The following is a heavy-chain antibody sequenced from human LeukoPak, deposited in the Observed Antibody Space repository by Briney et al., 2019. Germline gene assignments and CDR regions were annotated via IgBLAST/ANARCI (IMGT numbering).Heavy chain of an antibody. D-gene: IGHD6-25*01. V-gene: IGHV4-38-2*02. J-gene: IGHJ4*02. CDR3: ASRRAFRAALDY. Sequence: SETLSLTCTVSGYSISSGYYWGWIRQPPGKGLEWIGSIYHSGSTYYNPSLKSRVTISVDTSKNQFSLKLSSVTAADTAVYYCASRRAFRAALDYWGRGTLVTVSS. CDR2: IYHSGST. CDR1: GYSISSGYY.